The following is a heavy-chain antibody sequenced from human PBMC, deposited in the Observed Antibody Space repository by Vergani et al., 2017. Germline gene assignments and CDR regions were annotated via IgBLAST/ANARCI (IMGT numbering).Heavy chain of an antibody. Sequence: EVQLVQSGAEVKKPGESLKISCKGSGYSFTSYWIGWVRQMPGKGLEWMGIIYPGDSDTRYSPSFQGTVTISADKSISTAYLQWSSLKASDTARYYCARHRGWGLVVVAATPWYYYYGMDVWGQGTTVTVSS. CDR3: ARHRGWGLVVVAATPWYYYYGMDV. J-gene: IGHJ6*02. CDR1: GYSFTSYW. V-gene: IGHV5-51*01. D-gene: IGHD2-15*01. CDR2: IYPGDSDT.